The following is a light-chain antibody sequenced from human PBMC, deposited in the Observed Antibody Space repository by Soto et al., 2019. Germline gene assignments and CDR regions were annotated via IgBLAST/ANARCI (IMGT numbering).Light chain of an antibody. CDR1: QSVRSN. J-gene: IGKJ1*01. CDR2: GAS. V-gene: IGKV3-15*01. CDR3: QQYNDWPRT. Sequence: EIVMTQSPATLSVSPGERATLSCRASQSVRSNLAWYQHKPGQAPRLLIYGASTRATGISARFSGSGSGTEFPLPISRLQSEDFAVYFCQQYNDWPRTFGQGTKVEI.